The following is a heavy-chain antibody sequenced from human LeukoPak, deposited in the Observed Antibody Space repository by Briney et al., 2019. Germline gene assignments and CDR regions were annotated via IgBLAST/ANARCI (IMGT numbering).Heavy chain of an antibody. V-gene: IGHV1-2*02. CDR3: ARDRDSSSWYQRDAFDI. CDR1: GYTFTGYY. CDR2: INPNSGGT. D-gene: IGHD6-13*01. Sequence: GASVKVSCKASGYTFTGYYMHWVRQAPGQGLEWMGWINPNSGGTNYAQEFQGRVTMTRDTSISTAYMELSRLRSDDTAVYYCARDRDSSSWYQRDAFDIWGQGTMVTVSS. J-gene: IGHJ3*02.